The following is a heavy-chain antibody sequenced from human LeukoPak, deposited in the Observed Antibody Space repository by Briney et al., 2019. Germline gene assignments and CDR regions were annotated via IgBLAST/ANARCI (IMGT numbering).Heavy chain of an antibody. V-gene: IGHV3-30*02. CDR1: GFTFSSYG. CDR3: ASSAGEAAAGGDWFDP. D-gene: IGHD6-13*01. Sequence: GGSLRLSCAASGFTFSSYGMHWVRQAPGKGLEWVAFIRYDGSNKYYADSVKGRFTISRDNSKNTLYLQMDSLRAEDTAVYYCASSAGEAAAGGDWFDPWGQGTLVTVSS. CDR2: IRYDGSNK. J-gene: IGHJ5*02.